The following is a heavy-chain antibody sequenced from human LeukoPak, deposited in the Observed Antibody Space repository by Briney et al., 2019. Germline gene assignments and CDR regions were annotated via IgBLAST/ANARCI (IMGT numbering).Heavy chain of an antibody. CDR2: INPNSGGT. J-gene: IGHJ3*02. CDR3: ARATDITIFGVVLIAVGAFDI. Sequence: ASVKVSCKASGYTFTGYYMHWVRQAPGQGLEWMGWINPNSGGTNYAQKFQGRVTMTRDTSISTAYMELSRLRSDDTAVYYCARATDITIFGVVLIAVGAFDIWGQGTMVTVSS. D-gene: IGHD3-3*01. CDR1: GYTFTGYY. V-gene: IGHV1-2*02.